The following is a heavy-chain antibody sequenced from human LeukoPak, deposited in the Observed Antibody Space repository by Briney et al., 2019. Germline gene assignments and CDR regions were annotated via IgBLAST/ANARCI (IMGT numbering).Heavy chain of an antibody. J-gene: IGHJ4*02. CDR2: IPDGSTNT. D-gene: IGHD5-24*01. Sequence: GGSLRLSCAASGFIVTGDHMIWVRQAPGKGLEWVSTIPDGSTNTYYADSVKGRFTISRDNSKNTLYLQMNSLGAEDTAVYYCAKWLRVATTYFDYWGQGALVTVSS. CDR3: AKWLRVATTYFDY. V-gene: IGHV3-23*01. CDR1: GFIVTGDH.